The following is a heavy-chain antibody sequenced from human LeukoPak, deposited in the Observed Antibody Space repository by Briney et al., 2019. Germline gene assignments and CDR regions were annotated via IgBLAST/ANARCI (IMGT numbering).Heavy chain of an antibody. J-gene: IGHJ4*02. Sequence: ASVKVSCKASGYTFTGYYMHWVRQAPGQGLEWMGWINPNSGGTNYARKFQGRVTMTRDTSISTAYMELSRLRSDDTAVYYCARGRVAWELPSFDYWGQGTLVTVSS. D-gene: IGHD1-26*01. CDR3: ARGRVAWELPSFDY. CDR2: INPNSGGT. V-gene: IGHV1-2*02. CDR1: GYTFTGYY.